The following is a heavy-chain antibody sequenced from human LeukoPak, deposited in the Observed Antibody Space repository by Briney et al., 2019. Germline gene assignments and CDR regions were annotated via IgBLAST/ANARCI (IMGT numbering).Heavy chain of an antibody. CDR1: GFTVISNY. Sequence: SGGSLRLSCAASGFTVISNYMSWVRQAPGKGLEWVSVTYSGGSTYYADSVKGRFTISRDNSKNTLYLQMNSLRAEDTAVYYCARGLWASPADWGQGTLVTVSS. D-gene: IGHD3-16*01. CDR3: ARGLWASPAD. CDR2: TYSGGST. J-gene: IGHJ4*02. V-gene: IGHV3-53*01.